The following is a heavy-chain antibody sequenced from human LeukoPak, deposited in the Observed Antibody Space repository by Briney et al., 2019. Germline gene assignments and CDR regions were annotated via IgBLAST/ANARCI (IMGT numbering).Heavy chain of an antibody. Sequence: ASVKVSCKASGGTFSSYAISWVRQAPGQGLEWMGGIIPIFGTTNYAQKFQGRVTITADESTSTAYMELSSLRSEDTAVYYCARDDRYCSSTSCYTPFDYWGQGTLVTVSS. J-gene: IGHJ4*02. D-gene: IGHD2-2*02. CDR1: GGTFSSYA. CDR2: IIPIFGTT. V-gene: IGHV1-69*13. CDR3: ARDDRYCSSTSCYTPFDY.